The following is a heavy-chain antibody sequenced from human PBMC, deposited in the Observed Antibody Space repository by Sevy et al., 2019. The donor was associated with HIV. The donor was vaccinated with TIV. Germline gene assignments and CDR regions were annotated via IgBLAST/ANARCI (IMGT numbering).Heavy chain of an antibody. D-gene: IGHD3-3*02. CDR2: ISGYNGYT. V-gene: IGHV1-18*01. CDR1: GYSFTNNG. J-gene: IGHJ5*02. Sequence: ASVKVSCKASGYSFTNNGIGWVRQAPGQGLEWMGWISGYNGYTNYAQNLQGRVTMTTDTSTSKAYMELRSLRSDDTAIYYCAKEGKNIRSWFDPWGQGTLVTVSS. CDR3: AKEGKNIRSWFDP.